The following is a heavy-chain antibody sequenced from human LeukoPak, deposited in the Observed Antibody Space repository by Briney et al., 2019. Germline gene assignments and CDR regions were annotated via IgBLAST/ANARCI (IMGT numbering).Heavy chain of an antibody. CDR2: MYHSGST. D-gene: IGHD4-11*01. Sequence: ETLSLTCAVSGGSISSSSHYWGWIRQPPGKGLEWIGSMYHSGSTYYNPSLKSRVTISADTSNKQFSLQLSSVTAADTAVYYCAKHSFYSTAYNWFDPWGQGTLVTVSS. V-gene: IGHV4-39*01. J-gene: IGHJ5*02. CDR1: GGSISSSSHY. CDR3: AKHSFYSTAYNWFDP.